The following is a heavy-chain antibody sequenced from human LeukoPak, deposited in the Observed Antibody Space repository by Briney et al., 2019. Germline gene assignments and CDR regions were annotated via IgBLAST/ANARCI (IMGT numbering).Heavy chain of an antibody. J-gene: IGHJ4*02. Sequence: PSGTLSLTCGVSGGSITSSNWWNWVRQSPGKGLEWIGQIHHSGSTNYNPSLRSRVIVSVDKSNNQFSLKLRSVTAADTAVYYCARDGGGNDYWGQGTLVTVSS. CDR1: GGSITSSNW. CDR3: ARDGGGNDY. CDR2: IHHSGST. D-gene: IGHD4-23*01. V-gene: IGHV4-4*02.